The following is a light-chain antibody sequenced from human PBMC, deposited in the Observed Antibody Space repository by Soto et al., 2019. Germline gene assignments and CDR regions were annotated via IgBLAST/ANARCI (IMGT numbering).Light chain of an antibody. V-gene: IGLV3-21*02. CDR1: NIGSKS. Sequence: SCELTQPPSVSVAPGQTASITCGGNNIGSKSVHWYQQKPGQAPVLVVYDNSDRPSGIPERFSGSNSGNTATLTISRVEAGDEADYYCQVWDSSSDHPYVFGTGTKVTVL. CDR3: QVWDSSSDHPYV. J-gene: IGLJ1*01. CDR2: DNS.